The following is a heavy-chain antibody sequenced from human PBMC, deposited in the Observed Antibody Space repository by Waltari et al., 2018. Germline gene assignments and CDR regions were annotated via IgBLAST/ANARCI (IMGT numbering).Heavy chain of an antibody. CDR1: GFTFSSYA. CDR2: ISGSGGST. CDR3: TTEYSSSWYWFDP. V-gene: IGHV3-23*04. D-gene: IGHD6-13*01. J-gene: IGHJ5*02. Sequence: EVQLVESGGGLVQPGGSLRLSCAASGFTFSSYAMSWVRQAPGKGLEWVSAISGSGGSTYYADSVKGRFTISRDNSKNTLYLQMNSLKTEDTAVYYCTTEYSSSWYWFDPWGQGTLVTVSS.